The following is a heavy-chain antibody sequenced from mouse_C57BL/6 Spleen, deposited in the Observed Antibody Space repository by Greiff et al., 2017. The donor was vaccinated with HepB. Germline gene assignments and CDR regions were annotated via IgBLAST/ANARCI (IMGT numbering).Heavy chain of an antibody. CDR3: TGIYYYGSSPFFGY. Sequence: DVKLVESGGGLVQPGGSMKLSCVASGFTFSNYWMNWVRQSPEKGLEWVAQIRLKSDNYATHYAESVKGRFTISRDDSKSSVYLQMNNLRAEDTGIYYCTGIYYYGSSPFFGYWGQGTTLTVSS. J-gene: IGHJ2*01. CDR2: IRLKSDNYAT. D-gene: IGHD1-1*01. V-gene: IGHV6-3*01. CDR1: GFTFSNYW.